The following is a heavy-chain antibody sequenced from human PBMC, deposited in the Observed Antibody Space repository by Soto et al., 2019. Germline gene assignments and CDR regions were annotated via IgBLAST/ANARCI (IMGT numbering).Heavy chain of an antibody. V-gene: IGHV3-15*07. D-gene: IGHD4-17*01. CDR1: GFTFSNAW. J-gene: IGHJ4*02. CDR2: IKSKTDGGTT. CDR3: TTDYGDLTLSGLDY. Sequence: GGSLRLSCAASGFTFSNAWMNWVRQAPGKGLEWVGRIKSKTDGGTTDYAAFLKGRFTISRDDSKNTLFLQMNSLKTEDTAVYYCTTDYGDLTLSGLDYWGQGTLVTVSS.